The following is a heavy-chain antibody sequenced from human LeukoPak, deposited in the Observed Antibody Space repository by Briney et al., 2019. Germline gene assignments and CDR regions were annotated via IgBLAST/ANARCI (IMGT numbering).Heavy chain of an antibody. J-gene: IGHJ4*02. Sequence: GGSLRLSCAASGFTFDDYTMHWVRQAPGKGLEWVAVISYDGSNKYYTESVKGRFTISRDNSKNTLYLQMNSLRGEDTAVYYCAKGATYYDIWSLDYWGQGTLVTVSS. CDR3: AKGATYYDIWSLDY. D-gene: IGHD3-3*01. CDR2: ISYDGSNK. V-gene: IGHV3-30*18. CDR1: GFTFDDYT.